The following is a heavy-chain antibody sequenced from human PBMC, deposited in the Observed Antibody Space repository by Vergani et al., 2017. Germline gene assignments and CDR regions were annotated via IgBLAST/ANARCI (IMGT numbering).Heavy chain of an antibody. J-gene: IGHJ4*02. V-gene: IGHV4-39*01. CDR2: IYYSGST. CDR3: ASLQQWLLAKIDY. D-gene: IGHD6-19*01. CDR1: GGSISSSSYY. Sequence: QLQLQESGPGLVKPSETLSLTCTVSGGSISSSSYYWGWIRQPPGKGLEWIGSIYYSGSTYYNPSLKRRVTISVDTSKNQCSLKLSSVTAADTAVYYCASLQQWLLAKIDYWGQGTLVTVSS.